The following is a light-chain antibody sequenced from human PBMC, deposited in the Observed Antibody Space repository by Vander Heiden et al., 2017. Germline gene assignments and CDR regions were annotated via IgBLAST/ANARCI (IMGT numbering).Light chain of an antibody. V-gene: IGLV2-14*01. CDR3: SSFTTTRTLV. Sequence: QSALTQPASVSGSPGQSITISYTGTSSDIGSYNYVSLYPHHPGNAPNLLIYEVSQRPTGLADRFAASKSGNTASLIISGRQKEDEADYYFSSFTTTRTLVFGGGTRLTVL. CDR1: SSDIGSYNY. CDR2: EVS. J-gene: IGLJ2*01.